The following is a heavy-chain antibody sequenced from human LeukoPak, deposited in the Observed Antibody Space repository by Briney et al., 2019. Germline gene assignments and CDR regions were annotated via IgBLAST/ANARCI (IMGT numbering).Heavy chain of an antibody. D-gene: IGHD5-18*01. Sequence: ASVKVSCKASGYTFTSYGISWVRQAPGQGLEWMGWISAYNGNTNYAQKLQGRVTMSTDTSTSTAYMELRSLRSDDTAVYYCARGPGSFGYGLYYFDYWGQGTLVTVSS. CDR1: GYTFTSYG. J-gene: IGHJ4*02. CDR2: ISAYNGNT. CDR3: ARGPGSFGYGLYYFDY. V-gene: IGHV1-18*01.